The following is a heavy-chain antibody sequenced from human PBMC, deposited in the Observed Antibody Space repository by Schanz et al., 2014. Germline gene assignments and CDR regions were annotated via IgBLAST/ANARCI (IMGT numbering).Heavy chain of an antibody. CDR2: IGVDGTTT. D-gene: IGHD3-10*01. CDR3: AKYRGYYRVSGSYRELEY. V-gene: IGHV3-23*04. J-gene: IGHJ4*02. CDR1: GFIFSSYG. Sequence: ERLVESGGGVVQPGRSLRLSCAASGFIFSSYGMNWLRQAPGKGLEWVSVIGVDGTTTYYADSVKGRFTISRDNSKNTLYLQMNSLRPEDTAVYYCAKYRGYYRVSGSYRELEYWGQGTLXTVSS.